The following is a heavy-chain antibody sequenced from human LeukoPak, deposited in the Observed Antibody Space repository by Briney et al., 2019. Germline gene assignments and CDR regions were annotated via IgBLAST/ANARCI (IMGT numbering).Heavy chain of an antibody. CDR1: GYTFTGYY. V-gene: IGHV1-2*02. D-gene: IGHD7-27*01. CDR3: ARDTGEMQWRDDAFDI. Sequence: ASVKVSCKASGYTFTGYYMHWVRQAPGQGLEWMGWINPNSGGTNYAQKFQGRVTMTRDTSISTAYMELRSLRSDDTAVYYCARDTGEMQWRDDAFDIWGQGTMVTVSS. CDR2: INPNSGGT. J-gene: IGHJ3*02.